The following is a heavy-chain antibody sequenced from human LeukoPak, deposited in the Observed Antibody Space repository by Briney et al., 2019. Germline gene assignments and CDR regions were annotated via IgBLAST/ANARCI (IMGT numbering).Heavy chain of an antibody. D-gene: IGHD1-26*01. CDR1: GGSISSRSYY. CDR3: ARERYSGSYGLDY. Sequence: PSETLSLTCTVSGGSISSRSYYWGWIRQPPGKGLEWIGSIYYSGSTNYNPSLKSRVTISVDTSKNQFSLKLSSVTAADTAVYYCARERYSGSYGLDYWGQGTLVTVSS. CDR2: IYYSGST. V-gene: IGHV4-39*07. J-gene: IGHJ4*02.